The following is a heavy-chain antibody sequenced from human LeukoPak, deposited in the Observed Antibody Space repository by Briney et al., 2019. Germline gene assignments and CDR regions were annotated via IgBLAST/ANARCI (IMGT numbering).Heavy chain of an antibody. D-gene: IGHD1-7*01. V-gene: IGHV3-30*03. CDR2: ISYDGSNK. J-gene: IGHJ6*02. Sequence: GGSLRLSCAASGFTFSSYGMHWVRQAPGKGLEWVAVISYDGSNKYYADSVKGRFTISRDNSKNTLYLQMNSLRAEDTAVYYCAREWNYDGVDYYGMDVWGQGTTVTVSS. CDR3: AREWNYDGVDYYGMDV. CDR1: GFTFSSYG.